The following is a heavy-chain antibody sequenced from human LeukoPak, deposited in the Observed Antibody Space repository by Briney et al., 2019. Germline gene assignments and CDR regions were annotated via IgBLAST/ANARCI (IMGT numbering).Heavy chain of an antibody. CDR2: IWYDGSNK. J-gene: IGHJ4*02. CDR1: GFTFSSYG. CDR3: ARDGWNDGGTFDY. Sequence: PGKSLRLSCAASGFTFSSYGMHWVRQAPGKGLEWVAVIWYDGSNKYYADSVKGRFTISRDNSKNTLYLQMNSLRAEDTAVYYCARDGWNDGGTFDYWGQGTLVTVSS. V-gene: IGHV3-33*01. D-gene: IGHD1-1*01.